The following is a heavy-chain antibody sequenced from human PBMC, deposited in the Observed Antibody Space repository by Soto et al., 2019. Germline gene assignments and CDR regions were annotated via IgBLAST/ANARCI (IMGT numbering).Heavy chain of an antibody. D-gene: IGHD4-17*01. CDR2: IIPIFGTA. Sequence: QVQLVQSGAEVKKPGSSVKVSCKASGGTFSSYAISWVRQAPGQGLEWMGGIIPIFGTANYAQKFQGRVMITAGESTSTAYMELSSLRSGDTAVYYCARGEVTTLALWYFDLWGRGTLVTVSS. CDR1: GGTFSSYA. J-gene: IGHJ2*01. V-gene: IGHV1-69*12. CDR3: ARGEVTTLALWYFDL.